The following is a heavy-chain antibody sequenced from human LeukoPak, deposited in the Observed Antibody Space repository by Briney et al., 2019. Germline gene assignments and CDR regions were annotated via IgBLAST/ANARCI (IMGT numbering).Heavy chain of an antibody. CDR2: IIPIFGTA. D-gene: IGHD3-22*01. CDR1: GGTFSSYA. V-gene: IGHV1-69*01. CDR3: ARVAYFDSSGYYYCFDY. J-gene: IGHJ4*02. Sequence: AASVKVSCKAPGGTFSSYAISWVRQAPGQGLEWMGGIIPIFGTANYAQKFQGRVTITADESTSTAYMELSSLRSEDTAVYYCARVAYFDSSGYYYCFDYWGQGTLVTVSS.